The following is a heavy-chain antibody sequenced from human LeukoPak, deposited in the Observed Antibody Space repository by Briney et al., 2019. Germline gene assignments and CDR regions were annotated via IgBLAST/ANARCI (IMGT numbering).Heavy chain of an antibody. CDR2: ISSNGGST. Sequence: GGSLRLSCAASGFTFSSYAMHWVRQAPGKGLEYVSAISSNGGSTYYANSVKGGFTISRDNSKNTLYLQMGSLRAEDMAVYYCATRGYSSSYWGQGTLVTVSS. D-gene: IGHD6-13*01. CDR1: GFTFSSYA. CDR3: ATRGYSSSY. J-gene: IGHJ4*02. V-gene: IGHV3-64*01.